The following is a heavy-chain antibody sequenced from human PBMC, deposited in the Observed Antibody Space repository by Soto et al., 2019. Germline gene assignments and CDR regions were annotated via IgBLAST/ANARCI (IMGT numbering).Heavy chain of an antibody. CDR2: IYHSGTT. D-gene: IGHD3-3*01. CDR1: GDSISNNNC. CDR3: ARRRITTFGVVITGYGMDV. V-gene: IGHV4-4*02. Sequence: QVQLQESGPGLVKPSGTLSLTCAVSGDSISNNNCWNWVRQPPGKGLEWIGEIYHSGTTNYNPSLKGRVTISLDKSNNQFSLTLNSVTAADTAVYYCARRRITTFGVVITGYGMDVWGQGTTVTVSS. J-gene: IGHJ6*02.